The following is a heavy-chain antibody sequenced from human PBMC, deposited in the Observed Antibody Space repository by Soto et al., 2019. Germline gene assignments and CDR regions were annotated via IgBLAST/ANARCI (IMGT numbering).Heavy chain of an antibody. CDR2: ISGSGGST. J-gene: IGHJ4*02. CDR1: GFTFSSYA. Sequence: PWGSLRISCASSGFTFSSYAMSWVRQAPGKGLEWVSAISGSGGSTYYADSVKGRFTISRDNSKNTLYLQMKSLRAEDTAVYYCAKPALGMYSSGWYYFDYWGQGTLVTVSS. V-gene: IGHV3-23*01. CDR3: AKPALGMYSSGWYYFDY. D-gene: IGHD6-19*01.